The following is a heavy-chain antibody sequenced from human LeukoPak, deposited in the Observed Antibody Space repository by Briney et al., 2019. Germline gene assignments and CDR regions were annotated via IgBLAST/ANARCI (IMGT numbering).Heavy chain of an antibody. CDR3: ARLQGYDSSGFLDAFDI. CDR1: GYIFTSFC. J-gene: IGHJ3*02. CDR2: IYPGDSDT. Sequence: GESLKISCKGSGYIFTSFCIGWVRQMPGKGLEWMGNIYPGDSDTRYSPSFQGQVTISADKTISTAYLQWSSLKASDSAMYYCARLQGYDSSGFLDAFDIWGQGTLVTVSS. V-gene: IGHV5-51*01. D-gene: IGHD3-22*01.